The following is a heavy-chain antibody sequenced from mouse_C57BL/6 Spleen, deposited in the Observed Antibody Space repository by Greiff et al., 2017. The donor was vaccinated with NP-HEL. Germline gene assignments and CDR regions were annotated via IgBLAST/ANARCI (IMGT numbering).Heavy chain of an antibody. CDR3: TREGPITTVVAHYAMDY. J-gene: IGHJ4*01. Sequence: VQLQQSGTVLARPGASVKMSCKTSGYTFTSYWMHWVKQRPGQGLEWIGAIYPGNSDTSYNQKFKGKAKLTAVTSASTAYMELSSLTNEDSAVYYCTREGPITTVVAHYAMDYWGQGTSVTVSS. D-gene: IGHD1-1*01. V-gene: IGHV1-5*01. CDR1: GYTFTSYW. CDR2: IYPGNSDT.